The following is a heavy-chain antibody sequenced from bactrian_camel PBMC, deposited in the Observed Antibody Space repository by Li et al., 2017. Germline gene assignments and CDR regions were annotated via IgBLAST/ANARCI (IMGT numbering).Heavy chain of an antibody. CDR1: GYKWNNYC. Sequence: HVQLVESGGGSVQAGGALKLSCVVSGYKWNNYCISWFRQIPGKERVGVIAREGVAAIGSDGSIAYADSVKGRFTISKDNAKNTLYLQMDSLKPDDTGMYYCRLVPFWTPASRSRGCSVDSKMGYWGQGTQVTVS. D-gene: IGHD3*01. J-gene: IGHJ4*01. CDR3: RLVPFWTPASRSRGCSVDSKMGY. CDR2: VAAIGSDGSI. V-gene: IGHV3S63*01.